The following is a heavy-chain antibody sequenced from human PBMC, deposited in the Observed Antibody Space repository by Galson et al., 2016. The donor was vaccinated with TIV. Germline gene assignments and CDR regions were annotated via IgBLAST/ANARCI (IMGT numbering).Heavy chain of an antibody. CDR2: IDSRDSYT. CDR1: GSSFTNYW. CDR3: ARSASAGSGWVAP. V-gene: IGHV5-10-1*01. D-gene: IGHD3-10*01. J-gene: IGHJ5*02. Sequence: QSGAEVKKPGESLRTSCKTSGSSFTNYWIPWVRQMPGKGLEWMGRIDSRDSYTNYSPTFEGHVTISTDKSISTAYLQWTSLKASDSAIYYCARSASAGSGWVAPWGQGTLVTVSS.